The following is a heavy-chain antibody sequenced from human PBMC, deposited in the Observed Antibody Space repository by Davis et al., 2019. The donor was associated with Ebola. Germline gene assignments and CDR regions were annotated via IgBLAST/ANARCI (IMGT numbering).Heavy chain of an antibody. Sequence: MPGGSLRLSCTVSGGSISSYYWSWIRQPPGKGLEWIGYIYYSGSTNYNPSLKSRVTISVDTSKNQFSLKLSSVTAADTAVYYCARGGYYYDSSGYYSLLDYWGQGTLVTVSS. V-gene: IGHV4-59*01. J-gene: IGHJ4*02. D-gene: IGHD3-22*01. CDR2: IYYSGST. CDR1: GGSISSYY. CDR3: ARGGYYYDSSGYYSLLDY.